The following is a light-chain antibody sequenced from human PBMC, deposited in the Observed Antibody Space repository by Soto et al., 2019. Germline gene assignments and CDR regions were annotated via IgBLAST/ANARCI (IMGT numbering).Light chain of an antibody. CDR1: QSIHTS. J-gene: IGKJ1*01. CDR3: QQYNDWPPT. V-gene: IGKV3D-15*01. Sequence: TQSPATLSLSPGERATLSCRASQSIHTSLAWYQQKSGKPPRLVIYDSTLRANGVPDRFGGSRSGTDFTLTISSLQSEDFAVYYCQQYNDWPPTFGQGTKVDIK. CDR2: DST.